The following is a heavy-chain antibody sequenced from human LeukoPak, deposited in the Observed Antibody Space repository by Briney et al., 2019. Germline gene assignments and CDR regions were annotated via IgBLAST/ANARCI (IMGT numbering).Heavy chain of an antibody. CDR2: ISGSGGTT. D-gene: IGHD1-26*01. CDR1: GFTFSSYG. J-gene: IGHJ4*02. V-gene: IGHV3-23*01. Sequence: GGSLRLSCAASGFTFSSYGMSWVRQAPGKGLEWVSAISGSGGTTYYADSVKGRFTISRDNSMNTLYLQMNSLGAEDTAAYSCAKDRLGALLYFDSWGQGTLVTVSS. CDR3: AKDRLGALLYFDS.